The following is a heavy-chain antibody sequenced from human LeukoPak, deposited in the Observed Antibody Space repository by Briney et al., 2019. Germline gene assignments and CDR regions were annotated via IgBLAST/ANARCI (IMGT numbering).Heavy chain of an antibody. J-gene: IGHJ4*02. CDR3: ARRRGYSYGYVLDY. CDR2: IYYSGST. D-gene: IGHD5-18*01. V-gene: IGHV4-39*07. Sequence: SETLSLTCTVSGGSISSSSYYWGWIRQPPGKGLEWIGSIYYSGSTYYNPSLKSRVTISVDTSKNQFSLKLSSVTAADTAVYYCARRRGYSYGYVLDYWGQGTLVTVSS. CDR1: GGSISSSSYY.